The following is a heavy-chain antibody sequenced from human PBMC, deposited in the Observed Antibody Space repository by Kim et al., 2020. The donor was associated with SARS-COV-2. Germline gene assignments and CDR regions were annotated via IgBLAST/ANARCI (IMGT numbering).Heavy chain of an antibody. J-gene: IGHJ4*02. CDR1: GFIFSDYY. CDR3: ARGMENWNDAPLAY. V-gene: IGHV3-11*01. Sequence: GGSLRLSCAASGFIFSDYYMSWIRQAPGKGLEWVSYISSSGSTIYYADSVKGRFTISRDNAKNSLYLQMNSLRAEDTAVYYCARGMENWNDAPLAYWGQGTRVTVSS. D-gene: IGHD1-1*01. CDR2: ISSSGSTI.